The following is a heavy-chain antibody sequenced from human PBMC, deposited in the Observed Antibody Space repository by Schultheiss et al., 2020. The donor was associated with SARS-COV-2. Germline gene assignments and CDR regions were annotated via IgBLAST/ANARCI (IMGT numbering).Heavy chain of an antibody. CDR2: IYSGDNI. V-gene: IGHV3-66*01. CDR3: ARSLPYYYDSSGPFDY. Sequence: GGSLRLSCAASGFTVTSKDMSWVRQPPGKGLEWISFIYSGDNIQYAESVKGRFTISRDNSKNTLYLQMNSLRAEDTAVYYCARSLPYYYDSSGPFDYWGQGTLVTVSS. J-gene: IGHJ4*02. D-gene: IGHD3-22*01. CDR1: GFTVTSKD.